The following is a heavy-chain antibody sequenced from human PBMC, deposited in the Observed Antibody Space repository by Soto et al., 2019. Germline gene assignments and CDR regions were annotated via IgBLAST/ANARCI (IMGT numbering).Heavy chain of an antibody. V-gene: IGHV4-59*01. CDR2: IYYSGST. D-gene: IGHD5-12*01. J-gene: IGHJ6*02. CDR3: AGKDSGYDYAYYYYGIDV. Sequence: QVQLQESGPGLVKSSETLSLTCTVSGGSISSYYWSWIRQPPGKGLEWIGYIYYSGSTNYNPSLXSRVTISVDTSXXXFSLKLSSVTAADTAVYYCAGKDSGYDYAYYYYGIDVWGQGTTVTVSS. CDR1: GGSISSYY.